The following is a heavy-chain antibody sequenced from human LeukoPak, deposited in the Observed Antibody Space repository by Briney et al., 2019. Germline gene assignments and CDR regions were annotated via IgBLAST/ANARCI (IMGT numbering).Heavy chain of an antibody. D-gene: IGHD3-10*01. Sequence: PSETLSLTCGVCGGFFHDYYWSWRRQPPGKGLEWLGEINHGGNANYNPSLKGRVSISVDRSKSQVSLHLTSVTAADTAVYYCARSHGAGLQWFDTWGQGTPVTVSS. J-gene: IGHJ5*02. V-gene: IGHV4-34*01. CDR2: INHGGNA. CDR3: ARSHGAGLQWFDT. CDR1: GGFFHDYY.